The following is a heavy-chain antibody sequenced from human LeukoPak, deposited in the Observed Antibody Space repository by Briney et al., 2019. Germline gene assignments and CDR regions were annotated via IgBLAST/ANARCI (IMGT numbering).Heavy chain of an antibody. CDR3: ARPILTGYKVSIGY. J-gene: IGHJ4*02. V-gene: IGHV3-7*04. D-gene: IGHD3-9*01. CDR1: GFTFSNYW. CDR2: IKEDGSEK. Sequence: PSGGSLRLSCVPSGFTFSNYWMTWVRQAPGKGRECVANIKEDGSEKYYVDSVKGRFTISRDDAKNSLFLQMDGLRAEDTAVYFCARPILTGYKVSIGYWGQGTLVTVSS.